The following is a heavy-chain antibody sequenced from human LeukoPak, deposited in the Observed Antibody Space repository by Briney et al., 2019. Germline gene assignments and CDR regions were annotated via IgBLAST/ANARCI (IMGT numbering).Heavy chain of an antibody. CDR2: ISGSGGST. CDR1: GFTFSSYA. Sequence: GGSLRLSCEASGFTFSSYAMSWVRQAPGKGLEWVSTISGSGGSTYYADSVKGRFTISRDDSRNTLYLQMNSLRAEDTAVYYCARERSGYYPDYWGQGTLVTVSS. J-gene: IGHJ4*02. CDR3: ARERSGYYPDY. V-gene: IGHV3-23*01. D-gene: IGHD3-22*01.